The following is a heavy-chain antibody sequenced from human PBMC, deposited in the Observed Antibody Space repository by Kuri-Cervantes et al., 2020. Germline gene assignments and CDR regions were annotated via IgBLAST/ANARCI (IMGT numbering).Heavy chain of an antibody. J-gene: IGHJ6*02. V-gene: IGHV4-34*01. CDR2: INHSGST. D-gene: IGHD3-9*01. CDR3: ARATISNSRLYYYYGMDV. Sequence: GSLRLSCAVYGGSFSGYYWSWIRQPPGKGLEWIGEINHSGSTNYNPSLKSRVTISVDTSKNQFSLKLSSVTAADTAVYYCARATISNSRLYYYYGMDVWGQGTTVTVSS. CDR1: GGSFSGYY.